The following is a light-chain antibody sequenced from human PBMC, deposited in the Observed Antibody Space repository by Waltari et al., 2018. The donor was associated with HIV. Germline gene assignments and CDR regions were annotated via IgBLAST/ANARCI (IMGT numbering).Light chain of an antibody. CDR2: KNT. CDR1: ASPKPS. Sequence: SSELTQPPSVSVSPGQTASITSPGDASPKPSTHWFQQKAGQAPVVVIHKNTERPSGIPERFSASRSGTTVTLTITGVQTDDEADYYCLSADSSGTYVFGPGTTVTVL. J-gene: IGLJ1*01. CDR3: LSADSSGTYV. V-gene: IGLV3-25*03.